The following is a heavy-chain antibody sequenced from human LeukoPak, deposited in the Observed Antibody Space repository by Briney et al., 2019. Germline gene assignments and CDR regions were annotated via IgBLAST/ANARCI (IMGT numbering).Heavy chain of an antibody. CDR3: ARALSTNWGYYDY. CDR1: GGSISSGDFY. CDR2: IYHSGST. D-gene: IGHD7-27*01. Sequence: PSETLSLTCTVSGGSISSGDFYWSWIRQPPGRGLEWIGYIYHSGSTYYNPSLKSRVTISIDRSKKQFFLKLSSVTAADTAVYYCARALSTNWGYYDYWGQGTLVTVSS. J-gene: IGHJ4*02. V-gene: IGHV4-30-2*01.